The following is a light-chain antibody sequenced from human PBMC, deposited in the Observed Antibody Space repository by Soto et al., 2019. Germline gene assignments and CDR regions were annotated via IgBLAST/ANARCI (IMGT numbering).Light chain of an antibody. J-gene: IGKJ1*01. CDR3: QQYNSYSEA. CDR1: QTISSW. V-gene: IGKV1-5*03. Sequence: DIQMTQSPSTLSGSVGDRVTITCRASQTISSWLAWYQQKPGKAPKLLIYKASTLKSGVPSRFSGSGSGTQFTLTISSLQPDDFATYYCQQYNSYSEAFGQGTKGEL. CDR2: KAS.